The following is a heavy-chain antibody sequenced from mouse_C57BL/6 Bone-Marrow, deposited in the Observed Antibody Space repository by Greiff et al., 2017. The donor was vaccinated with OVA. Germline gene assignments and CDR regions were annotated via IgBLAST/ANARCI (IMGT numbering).Heavy chain of an antibody. Sequence: QVQLKESGPELVKPGASVKISCKASGYAFSSSWMNWVKQRPGKGLEWIGRIYPGDGDTNYNGKFKGKGTLTADKSSSTAYMQLSSLTSEDSAVYFCAREGAIGLRPWYFDVWGTGTTVTVSS. D-gene: IGHD2-4*01. CDR2: IYPGDGDT. V-gene: IGHV1-82*01. CDR1: GYAFSSSW. J-gene: IGHJ1*03. CDR3: AREGAIGLRPWYFDV.